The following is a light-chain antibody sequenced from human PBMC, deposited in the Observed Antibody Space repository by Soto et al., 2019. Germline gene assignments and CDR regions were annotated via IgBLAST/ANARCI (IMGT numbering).Light chain of an antibody. CDR2: KAS. V-gene: IGKV1-5*03. CDR3: QQYRSYPFT. CDR1: QSISSS. Sequence: DIQMTQSPSTLSASVGDRVTITCRASQSISSSLAWYQQKPGKAPILLISKASTLETGVPSRFSGSGSGTTITLTISSLQPDYLGTYYCQQYRSYPFTFGQGTRLENK. J-gene: IGKJ5*01.